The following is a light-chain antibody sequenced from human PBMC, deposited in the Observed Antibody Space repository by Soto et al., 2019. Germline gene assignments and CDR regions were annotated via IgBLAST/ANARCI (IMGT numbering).Light chain of an antibody. CDR2: AAS. J-gene: IGKJ1*01. CDR3: QQSYSTPWT. CDR1: QSISSY. Sequence: DIQMTHSPSSLSASVGDRVTITCLASQSISSYLNWYQQKPGKAPKLLIYAASSLQSGVPSRFSGSGSGTDFTLTISSLQPEDFATYYCQQSYSTPWTFGQGTKVDNK. V-gene: IGKV1-39*01.